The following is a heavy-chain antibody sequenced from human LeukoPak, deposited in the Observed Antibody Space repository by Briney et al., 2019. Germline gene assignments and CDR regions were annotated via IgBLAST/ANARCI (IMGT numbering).Heavy chain of an antibody. CDR3: ARHVGCYDSSGYYYFDY. V-gene: IGHV4-59*08. Sequence: PSETLSLTCTVSGGSISSYYWSWIRQPPGKGLEWIGYIYYSGSTNYNPSLKSRVTISVDTSKNQFSLKLSSVTAADTAVYYCARHVGCYDSSGYYYFDYWGQGTLVTVSS. CDR1: GGSISSYY. J-gene: IGHJ4*02. D-gene: IGHD3-22*01. CDR2: IYYSGST.